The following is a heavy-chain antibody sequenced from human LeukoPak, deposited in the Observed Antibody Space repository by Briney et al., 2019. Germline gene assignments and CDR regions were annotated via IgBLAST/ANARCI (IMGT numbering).Heavy chain of an antibody. D-gene: IGHD3/OR15-3a*01. CDR2: IYHSGST. Sequence: PLETLSLTCTVSGYSISSGYYWGWIRQPPGKGLEWIGSIYHSGSTYYNPSLKSRVTISVDTSKNQFSLKLSSVTAADTAVYYCARQTGSGLFILPGGQGTLVTVSS. CDR1: GYSISSGYY. V-gene: IGHV4-38-2*02. CDR3: ARQTGSGLFILP. J-gene: IGHJ4*02.